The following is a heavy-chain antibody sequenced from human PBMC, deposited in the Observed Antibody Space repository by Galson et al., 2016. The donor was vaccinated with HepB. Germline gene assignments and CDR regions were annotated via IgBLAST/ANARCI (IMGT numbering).Heavy chain of an antibody. V-gene: IGHV3-74*01. D-gene: IGHD3-10*01. CDR3: AREIPSRGKSDY. CDR1: GFTFSSHW. Sequence: SLRLSCAASGFTFSSHWMHWVRQAPGKGLVRVSRINTDGSSTSYADSVKGRFTISRDNAKNTLYLQMNSLRDEDTAVYYCAREIPSRGKSDYWGQGTLVTVSS. CDR2: INTDGSST. J-gene: IGHJ4*02.